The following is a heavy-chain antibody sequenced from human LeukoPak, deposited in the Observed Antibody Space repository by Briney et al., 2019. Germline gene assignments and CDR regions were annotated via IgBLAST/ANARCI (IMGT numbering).Heavy chain of an antibody. CDR1: GGSINTYH. CDR3: ARDSGRIHGYYYGMDV. D-gene: IGHD1-1*01. CDR2: VYYSGST. Sequence: SETLSLTCTVSGGSINTYHWSWIRQPPGKGLEWIGYVYYSGSTNYNPSLKSRVTISVDTSKNQFSLKLSSVTAADTAVYYCARDSGRIHGYYYGMDVWGQGTAVSVSS. J-gene: IGHJ6*02. V-gene: IGHV4-59*01.